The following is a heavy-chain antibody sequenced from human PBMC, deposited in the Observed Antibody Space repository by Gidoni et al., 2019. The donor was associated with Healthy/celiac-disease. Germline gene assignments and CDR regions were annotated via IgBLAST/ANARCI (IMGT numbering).Heavy chain of an antibody. Sequence: QVQLQQWGAGLLKLSETLSLTCAVYGGSFSGYYWSWIRQPPGKGLEWIGEINHSGSTNYNPSLKSRVTISVDTSKNQFSLKLSSVTAADTAVYYCARGHSSGWYNWFDPWGQGTLVTVSS. D-gene: IGHD6-19*01. CDR3: ARGHSSGWYNWFDP. CDR1: GGSFSGYY. J-gene: IGHJ5*02. CDR2: INHSGST. V-gene: IGHV4-34*01.